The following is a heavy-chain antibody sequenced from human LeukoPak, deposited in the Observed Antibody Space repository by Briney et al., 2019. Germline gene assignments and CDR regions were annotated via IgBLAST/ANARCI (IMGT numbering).Heavy chain of an antibody. Sequence: ASVKVSCKASGYTFTSYGISWVRQAPGPGLEWMGWISAYNGNTNYAQKLQGRVTMTTDTSTSTAYMELRSLRSDDTAVYYCARDRITFGVAQFDYWGQGTLVTVSS. CDR2: ISAYNGNT. J-gene: IGHJ4*02. V-gene: IGHV1-18*01. CDR3: ARDRITFGVAQFDY. D-gene: IGHD3-16*01. CDR1: GYTFTSYG.